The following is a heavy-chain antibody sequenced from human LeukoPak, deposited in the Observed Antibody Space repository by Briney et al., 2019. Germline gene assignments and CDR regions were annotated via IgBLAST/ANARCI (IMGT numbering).Heavy chain of an antibody. J-gene: IGHJ4*02. V-gene: IGHV3-30*18. CDR1: GFTFSSYG. Sequence: GGSLRLSCAASGFTFSSYGMHWVRQAPGKGLEWVAVISYDGSNKYYADSVKGRFTISRDKSKNTLYLQMNSLRAEDTAVYYCAKADCSSTSCCGGMGYYFDYWGQGTLVTVSS. CDR3: AKADCSSTSCCGGMGYYFDY. CDR2: ISYDGSNK. D-gene: IGHD2-2*01.